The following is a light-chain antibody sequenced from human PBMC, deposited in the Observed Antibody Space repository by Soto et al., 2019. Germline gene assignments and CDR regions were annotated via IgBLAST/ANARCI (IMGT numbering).Light chain of an antibody. CDR3: SSYTTTNTYV. J-gene: IGLJ1*01. CDR1: IGDVGSYNG. Sequence: QSALTQPPSVSGSPGRSAAFSATGTIGDVGSYNGVPWYQQPPGTAPKLIIYDVSNRPSGVPDRFSGSKSGNTASLTISGLQAEDEADYYCSSYTTTNTYVFGIGTKLTVL. V-gene: IGLV2-18*02. CDR2: DVS.